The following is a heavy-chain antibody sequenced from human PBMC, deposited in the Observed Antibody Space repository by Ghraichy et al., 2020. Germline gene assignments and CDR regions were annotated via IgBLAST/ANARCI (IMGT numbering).Heavy chain of an antibody. CDR1: GGSISSSSYY. CDR2: IYYSGST. D-gene: IGHD6-13*01. J-gene: IGHJ4*02. CDR3: AVIAASGN. Sequence: LNISCTVSGGSISSSSYYWGWVRQPPGKGLEWIASIYYSGSTYYNPSLKSRVTISADTSKNQFSLKLRSVTAADTAVYYCAVIAASGNLGQGTLVTVSS. V-gene: IGHV4-39*01.